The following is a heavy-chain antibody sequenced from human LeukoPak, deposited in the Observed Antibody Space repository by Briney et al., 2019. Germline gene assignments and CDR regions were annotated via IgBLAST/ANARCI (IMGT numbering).Heavy chain of an antibody. CDR3: ARDGRVPAYDAFDI. J-gene: IGHJ3*02. D-gene: IGHD2-2*01. CDR2: ITGSSYV. CDR1: GFTFSSYS. Sequence: GGSLRLSCAASGFTFSSYSMNWVRQAPGKGLEWVSTITGSSYVDYADSVKGRFTVSRDNAKNSVYLQMNSLRAEDTALYYCARDGRVPAYDAFDIWGQGTMVTVSP. V-gene: IGHV3-21*01.